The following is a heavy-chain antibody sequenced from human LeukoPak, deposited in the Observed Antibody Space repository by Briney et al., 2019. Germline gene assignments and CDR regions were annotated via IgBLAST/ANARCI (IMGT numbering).Heavy chain of an antibody. Sequence: GGSLRLSCAASGFTFSTYGMHWVRQAPGKGLEWVAVIWYDGSNKYYADSVKGRFTISRDNSKNTLYLQMNSLRAEDTAVYYCASVDFWSGYHFEYWGQGTLVTVSS. J-gene: IGHJ4*02. V-gene: IGHV3-33*01. CDR3: ASVDFWSGYHFEY. D-gene: IGHD3-3*01. CDR2: IWYDGSNK. CDR1: GFTFSTYG.